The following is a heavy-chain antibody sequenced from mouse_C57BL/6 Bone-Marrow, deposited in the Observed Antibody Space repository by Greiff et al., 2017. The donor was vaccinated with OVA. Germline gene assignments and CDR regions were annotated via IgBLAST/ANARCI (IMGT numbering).Heavy chain of an antibody. CDR2: ISYGGSN. Sequence: EVQLQQSGPGLVKPSQSLSLTCSVTGYSITSGYYWNWIRQFPGNKLEWMGYISYGGSNNYNPSLKNRISITRDTSKNQLFLKWNSVTTEDTATYYCARDGYYFDYWGQGTTLTVSS. CDR1: GYSITSGYY. J-gene: IGHJ2*01. CDR3: ARDGYYFDY. V-gene: IGHV3-6*01. D-gene: IGHD2-2*01.